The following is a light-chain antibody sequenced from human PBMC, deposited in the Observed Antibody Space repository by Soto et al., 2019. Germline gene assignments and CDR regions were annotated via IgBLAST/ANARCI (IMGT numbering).Light chain of an antibody. CDR1: QDMSNY. J-gene: IGKJ5*01. CDR3: QQYDNLPT. Sequence: DIQMTQSPSSLSASVGDRVTITCQASQDMSNYLNWYQQKPGKAPKLLIYDASNLETGVPSRFSGSGSGTDFTFTISSLQPEDIATYYCQQYDNLPTFGQGTRLEIK. V-gene: IGKV1-33*01. CDR2: DAS.